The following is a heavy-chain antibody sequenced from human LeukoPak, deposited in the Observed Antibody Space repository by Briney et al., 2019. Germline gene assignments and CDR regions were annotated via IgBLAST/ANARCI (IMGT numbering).Heavy chain of an antibody. V-gene: IGHV4-4*07. CDR1: GGSISSYY. CDR2: IYTSGST. CDR3: ARGSRDFWSGYYTGGVAWFDP. J-gene: IGHJ5*02. D-gene: IGHD3-3*01. Sequence: NASETLSLTCTVSGGSISSYYWSWIRQPAGKGLEWIGRIYTSGSTNYNPSLKSRVTMSVDTSKNQFSLKLSSVTAADTAVYYCARGSRDFWSGYYTGGVAWFDPWGQGTLVTVSS.